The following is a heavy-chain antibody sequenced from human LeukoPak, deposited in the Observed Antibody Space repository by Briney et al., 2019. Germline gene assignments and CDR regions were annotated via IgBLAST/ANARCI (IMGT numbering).Heavy chain of an antibody. CDR2: INPNSGGT. Sequence: ASVKVSCKASGYTFTGYYMHWVRQAPGQGLEWMGWINPNSGGTNYAQKFQGRVTMTRDTSISTAYMELSRLRSDDTAVYYCARRIGYCSGGSCYNYFDYWGQGTLVTVSS. D-gene: IGHD2-15*01. CDR3: ARRIGYCSGGSCYNYFDY. V-gene: IGHV1-2*02. CDR1: GYTFTGYY. J-gene: IGHJ4*02.